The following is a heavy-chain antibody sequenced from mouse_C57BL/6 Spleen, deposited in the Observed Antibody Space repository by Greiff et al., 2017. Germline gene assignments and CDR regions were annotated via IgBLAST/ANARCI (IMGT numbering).Heavy chain of an antibody. D-gene: IGHD1-1*02. CDR2: IDPETGGT. Sequence: QVQLKQSGAELVRPGASVTLSCKASGYTFTDYEMHWVKQTPVHGLEWIGAIDPETGGTAYNQKFKGKAILTADKSSSTAYMELRSLTSEDSAVYYCTRRLWGDYFDYWGQGTTLTVSS. CDR1: GYTFTDYE. CDR3: TRRLWGDYFDY. J-gene: IGHJ2*01. V-gene: IGHV1-15*01.